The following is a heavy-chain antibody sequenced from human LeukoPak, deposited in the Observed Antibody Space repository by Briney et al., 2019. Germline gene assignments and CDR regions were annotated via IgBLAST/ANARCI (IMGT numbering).Heavy chain of an antibody. CDR1: GYTFTSYG. CDR2: ISAYNGST. Sequence: GASVKVSCKASGYTFTSYGISWVRQAPGQGLEWMGWISAYNGSTNYAQKLQGRVTMTTDTSTSTAYMELRSLRSDDTAVYYCAACSGGSCSEWFDPWGQGTLVTVSS. CDR3: AACSGGSCSEWFDP. V-gene: IGHV1-18*01. J-gene: IGHJ5*02. D-gene: IGHD2-15*01.